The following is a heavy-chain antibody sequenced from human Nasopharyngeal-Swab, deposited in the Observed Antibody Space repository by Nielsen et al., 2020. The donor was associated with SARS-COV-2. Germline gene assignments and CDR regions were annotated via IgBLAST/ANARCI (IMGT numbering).Heavy chain of an antibody. Sequence: WIRQPPGKGLEWIGSIYYSGSTYYNPSLKSRFTISVDTSKNQFSLKLSSVTAADTAVYYCATPWELSAYWGQGTLVTVSS. D-gene: IGHD1-26*01. CDR2: IYYSGST. V-gene: IGHV4-39*01. CDR3: ATPWELSAY. J-gene: IGHJ4*02.